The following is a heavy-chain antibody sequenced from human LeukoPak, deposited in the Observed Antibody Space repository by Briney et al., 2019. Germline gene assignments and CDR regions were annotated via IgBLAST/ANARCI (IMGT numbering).Heavy chain of an antibody. V-gene: IGHV3-23*01. J-gene: IGHJ3*01. CDR1: GFTFSTYA. CDR2: ITSNDVT. D-gene: IGHD7-27*01. Sequence: GGSLRLSCAASGFTFSTYAMTWVRQAPGKGLEWVSVITSNDVTYYADSVKGRFTISRDNSKKTEYLQMNSLRAEDTAVYYCAKRSGSNWGPSDAFDFWGQGTMVTVSS. CDR3: AKRSGSNWGPSDAFDF.